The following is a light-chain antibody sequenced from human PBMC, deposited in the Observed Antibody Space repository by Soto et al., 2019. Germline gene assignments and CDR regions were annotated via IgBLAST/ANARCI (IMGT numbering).Light chain of an antibody. J-gene: IGKJ1*01. CDR1: QSLSSS. Sequence: DIQMTQSPSSLSTSVGDRVTITCRASQSLSSSLAWYQQKPGKAPNLLIYEASSLESGVPSRFSGSGSGTEFTLTISSLQPDDFATYYCQQYDSYPWTFGQGTKVESK. CDR3: QQYDSYPWT. CDR2: EAS. V-gene: IGKV1-5*01.